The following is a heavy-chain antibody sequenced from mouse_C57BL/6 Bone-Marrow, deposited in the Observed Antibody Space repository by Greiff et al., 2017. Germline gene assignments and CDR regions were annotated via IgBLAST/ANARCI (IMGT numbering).Heavy chain of an antibody. Sequence: QVQLQQSGAELVRPGTSVKVSCKASGYAFTNYLIEWVKQRPGQGLEWIGVINPGSGGTNYNEKFKGKSTLTADKYSSTAYMQLSSLTSEDSAVYFCARRWAYWGQGTLVTVSA. CDR2: INPGSGGT. J-gene: IGHJ3*01. CDR3: ARRWAY. V-gene: IGHV1-54*01. D-gene: IGHD1-1*02. CDR1: GYAFTNYL.